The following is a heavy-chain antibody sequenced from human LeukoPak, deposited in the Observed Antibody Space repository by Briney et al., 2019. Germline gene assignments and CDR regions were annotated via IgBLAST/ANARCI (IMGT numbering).Heavy chain of an antibody. V-gene: IGHV3-20*04. J-gene: IGHJ4*02. Sequence: GGSLRLSCAASGFTFSSYAMSWVRQAPGKGLEWVSGINWNGDDTTYADSVKGRFTISRDNAKNSLYLQINSLRAEDTALYYCVRGGELVGSYFDYWGPGTLVTVSS. CDR1: GFTFSSYA. CDR3: VRGGELVGSYFDY. CDR2: INWNGDDT. D-gene: IGHD3-16*01.